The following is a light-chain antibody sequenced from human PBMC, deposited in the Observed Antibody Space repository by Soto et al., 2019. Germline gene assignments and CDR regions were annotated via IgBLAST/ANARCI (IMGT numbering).Light chain of an antibody. CDR3: AAWDDSLNGVV. J-gene: IGLJ2*01. CDR1: SSNIGSNN. CDR2: NNN. Sequence: QSVLTQPPSASATPGQRVTISCSGSSSNIGSNNVNWYQQLPGTAPKLLIYNNNQRPSGIPDRFSGSKSGTSASLAISGLQSEDEADYYCAAWDDSLNGVVFGGGTKLTVL. V-gene: IGLV1-44*01.